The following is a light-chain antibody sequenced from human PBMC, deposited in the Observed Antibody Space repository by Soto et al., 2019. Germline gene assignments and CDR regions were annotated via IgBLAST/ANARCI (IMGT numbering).Light chain of an antibody. CDR3: SSYTSSSPYVV. Sequence: QSALTQPASVSGSPGQSITLSCTGSSSDVGGYNYVSWYQPHPGKAPKLMIYDVSNRPSGVSNRFSGSKSGNTASLTISGLQAEDEADYDCSSYTSSSPYVVFGGGTKLTVL. CDR2: DVS. CDR1: SSDVGGYNY. V-gene: IGLV2-14*01. J-gene: IGLJ2*01.